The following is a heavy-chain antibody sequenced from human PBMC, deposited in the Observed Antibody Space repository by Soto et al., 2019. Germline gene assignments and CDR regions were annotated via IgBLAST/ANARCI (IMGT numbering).Heavy chain of an antibody. D-gene: IGHD4-17*01. Sequence: GESLKISCKASGYSFTSYWIGWVRQVPGEGLEWVGIFYPGDSEIRYNPSFQGQVTISADKSITTAYLQWSRLAASDTAMYYCARHSEDTVTPDFWGQGTLVTVSS. CDR1: GYSFTSYW. V-gene: IGHV5-51*01. CDR2: FYPGDSEI. J-gene: IGHJ4*02. CDR3: ARHSEDTVTPDF.